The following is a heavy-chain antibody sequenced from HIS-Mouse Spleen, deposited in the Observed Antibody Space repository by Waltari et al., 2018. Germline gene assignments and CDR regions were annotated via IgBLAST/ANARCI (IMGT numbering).Heavy chain of an antibody. CDR2: MNPHSGNT. CDR3: ARGHDYSNYFDY. D-gene: IGHD4-4*01. V-gene: IGHV1-8*01. CDR1: GYTFTSYD. J-gene: IGHJ4*02. Sequence: QVQLVQSGAEVKKPGASVKVSCKDSGYTFTSYDINWVRQATGQGLEWMGWMNPHSGNTGYAQKFQGRVTMTRNTSISTAYMELSSLRSEDTAVYYCARGHDYSNYFDYWGQGTLVTVSS.